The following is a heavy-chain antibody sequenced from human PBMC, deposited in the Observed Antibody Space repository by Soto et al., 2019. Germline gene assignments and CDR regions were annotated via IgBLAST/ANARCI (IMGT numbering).Heavy chain of an antibody. D-gene: IGHD5-12*01. V-gene: IGHV3-30*18. CDR3: AKVGYGGYVLDYYYYYMDV. J-gene: IGHJ6*03. CDR2: ISYDGSNK. Sequence: PGGSLRLSCAASGFTFSSYGMHWVRQAPGKGLEWVAVISYDGSNKYYADSVKGRFTISRDNSKNTLYLQMNSLRAEDTAVYYCAKVGYGGYVLDYYYYYMDVWGKGTTVTVSS. CDR1: GFTFSSYG.